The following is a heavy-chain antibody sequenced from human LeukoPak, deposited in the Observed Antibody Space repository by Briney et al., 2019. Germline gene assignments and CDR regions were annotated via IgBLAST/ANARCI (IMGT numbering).Heavy chain of an antibody. CDR3: AREILWFGERTRNFDY. V-gene: IGHV4-39*07. CDR2: IYYSGST. D-gene: IGHD3-10*01. J-gene: IGHJ4*02. CDR1: GGSISSSSYY. Sequence: PSETLSLTCTVSGGSISSSSYYWGWIRQPPGKGLEWIGSIYYSGSTYYNPSLKSRVTISVDTSKNQFSLKLSSVTAADTAVYYCAREILWFGERTRNFDYWGQGTLVTVSS.